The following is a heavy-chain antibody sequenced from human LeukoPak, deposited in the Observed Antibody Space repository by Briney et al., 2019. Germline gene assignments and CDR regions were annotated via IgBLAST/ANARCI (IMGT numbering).Heavy chain of an antibody. J-gene: IGHJ4*02. V-gene: IGHV4-34*01. D-gene: IGHD3-10*01. CDR1: GGSFSGYY. CDR2: INDSGTT. Sequence: SETLSLICAVYGGSFSGYYWSWIRQPPGKGLEWIGEINDSGTTNYNPSLKSRVTISEDTFRNQFSLKLSSVTAADTAVYYCARSGRYQIYWGRGTLVTVSS. CDR3: ARSGRYQIY.